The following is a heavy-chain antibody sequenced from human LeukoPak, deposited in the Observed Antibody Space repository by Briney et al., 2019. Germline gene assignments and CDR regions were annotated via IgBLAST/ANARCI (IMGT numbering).Heavy chain of an antibody. D-gene: IGHD4-17*01. CDR2: IYHSGST. CDR1: GGSISSGGYS. Sequence: SETLSLTCAVSGGSISSGGYSWSWIRQPPGKGLEWIGYIYHSGSTYYNPSLKSRVTISVDRSKNQFSLKLSSVTAADTAVYYCARSVENDYGDYKYYFDYWGQGTLVTVSS. V-gene: IGHV4-30-2*01. CDR3: ARSVENDYGDYKYYFDY. J-gene: IGHJ4*02.